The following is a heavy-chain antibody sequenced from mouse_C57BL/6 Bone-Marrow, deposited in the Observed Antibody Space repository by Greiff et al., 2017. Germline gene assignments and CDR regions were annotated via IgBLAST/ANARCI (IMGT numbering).Heavy chain of an antibody. CDR2: IYPRDGST. V-gene: IGHV1-85*01. CDR1: GYTFTRYD. Sequence: VQRVESGPELVKPGASVKLSCKASGYTFTRYDINWVKQRPGQGLEWIGWIYPRDGSTKYNEKFKGKSTLTVDTSSSTAYMELHSLTSEDSAVYFCAREVDYGNYVWFAYWGQGTLVTVSA. D-gene: IGHD2-1*01. J-gene: IGHJ3*01. CDR3: AREVDYGNYVWFAY.